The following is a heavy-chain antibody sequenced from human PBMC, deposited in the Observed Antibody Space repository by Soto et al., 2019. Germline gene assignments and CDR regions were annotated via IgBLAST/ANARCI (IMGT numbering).Heavy chain of an antibody. V-gene: IGHV1-18*04. D-gene: IGHD2-15*01. CDR3: ARTPRAQMIVLESATRFDY. J-gene: IGHJ4*02. CDR2: ISPYNGDS. Sequence: ASVKVSCKASGYTFTTYGFNWVRQAPGQGLEWMGWISPYNGDSNYAQNFQGRVTLTTDTSTSTAYMELRSLTSDDTAVYYCARTPRAQMIVLESATRFDYWGQGTLVTVSS. CDR1: GYTFTTYG.